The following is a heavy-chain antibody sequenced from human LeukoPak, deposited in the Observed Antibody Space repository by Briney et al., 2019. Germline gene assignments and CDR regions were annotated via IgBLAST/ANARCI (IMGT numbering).Heavy chain of an antibody. CDR3: ARASSSSWEFDY. Sequence: ASVKVSCKASGYTFTSYGISWVRQAPGQGLEWMGWISAYNGNTNYAQKLQGRVTMTRDTSTSTVYMELSSLRSEDTAVYYCARASSSSWEFDYWGQGTLVTVSS. D-gene: IGHD6-13*01. J-gene: IGHJ4*02. CDR1: GYTFTSYG. V-gene: IGHV1-18*01. CDR2: ISAYNGNT.